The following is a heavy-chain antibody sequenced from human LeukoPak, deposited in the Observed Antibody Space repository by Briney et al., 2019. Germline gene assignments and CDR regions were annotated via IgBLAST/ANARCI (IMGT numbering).Heavy chain of an antibody. V-gene: IGHV3-23*01. J-gene: IGHJ5*02. CDR3: AKYLPLVVAASDNWFDP. CDR2: ISGSGGST. D-gene: IGHD2-15*01. CDR1: GFTFSSYA. Sequence: GGSLGLSCAASGFTFSSYAMSWVRQAPGKGLEWVSAISGSGGSTYYADSVKGRFTISRDNSKNTLYLQMNSLRAEDTAVYYCAKYLPLVVAASDNWFDPWGQGTLVTVSS.